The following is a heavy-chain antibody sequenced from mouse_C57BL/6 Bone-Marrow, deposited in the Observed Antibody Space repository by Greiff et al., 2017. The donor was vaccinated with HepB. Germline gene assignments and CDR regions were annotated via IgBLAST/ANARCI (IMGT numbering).Heavy chain of an antibody. V-gene: IGHV2-2*01. J-gene: IGHJ4*01. CDR1: GFSLTSYG. CDR2: IWSGGST. Sequence: VQLVESGPGLVQPSQSLSITCTVSGFSLTSYGVHWVRQSPGKGLEWLGVIWSGGSTDYNAAFISRLSISKDNSKSQVFFKMNSLQADDTAIYYCARNPRLLLRFHAMDYWGQGTSVTVSS. CDR3: ARNPRLLLRFHAMDY. D-gene: IGHD1-1*01.